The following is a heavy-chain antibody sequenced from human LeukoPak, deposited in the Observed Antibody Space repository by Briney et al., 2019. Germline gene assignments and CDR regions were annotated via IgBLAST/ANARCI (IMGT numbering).Heavy chain of an antibody. CDR2: IYYSGNT. D-gene: IGHD3-10*01. Sequence: SQTLSLTCTVSGGSIISGDYYWSWIRQLPGKGLEWIGYIYYSGNTYYNPSLKSRVTISMATSKAQFSLKLSSMTDADTAIYYCARGHPRGFGVPGCFAPWGQGTLVTVSS. V-gene: IGHV4-31*03. CDR1: GGSIISGDYY. CDR3: ARGHPRGFGVPGCFAP. J-gene: IGHJ5*02.